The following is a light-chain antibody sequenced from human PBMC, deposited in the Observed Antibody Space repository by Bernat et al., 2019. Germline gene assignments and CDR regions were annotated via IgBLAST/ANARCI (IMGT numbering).Light chain of an antibody. J-gene: IGKJ4*01. CDR2: DSS. CDR3: QQRSRWPLT. CDR1: QSARSY. V-gene: IGKV3-11*01. Sequence: EIVLTQSPATLSLSPGERATLSCRASQSARSYLAWYQQKPGHAPRLLIYDSSNRATGITARFSGSGSGTDFTLTISSLEPEDSAVYYCQQRSRWPLTFGGGTKVEIK.